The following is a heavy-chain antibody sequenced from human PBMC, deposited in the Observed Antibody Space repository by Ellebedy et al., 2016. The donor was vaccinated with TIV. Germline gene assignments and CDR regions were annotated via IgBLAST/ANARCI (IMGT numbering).Heavy chain of an antibody. V-gene: IGHV3-7*01. CDR2: IRQDGSDM. J-gene: IGHJ3*02. CDR1: GLSFRSYW. D-gene: IGHD4-17*01. CDR3: ATDGSYGDYRSPTHAFEI. Sequence: GESLKISCATPGLSFRSYWMSWVRQAPGKGLEWVANIRQDGSDMYYVDSVKGRFTISRDNAKNSLYLLMNNLSAEDTGVYYCATDGSYGDYRSPTHAFEIWGQGTLVTVSS.